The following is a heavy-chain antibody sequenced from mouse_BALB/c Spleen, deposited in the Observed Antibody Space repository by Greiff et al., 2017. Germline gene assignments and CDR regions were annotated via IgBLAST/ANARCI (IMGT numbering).Heavy chain of an antibody. CDR1: GFTFTDYY. CDR3: ARAMTTATAMDY. V-gene: IGHV7-3*02. CDR2: IRNKANGYTT. Sequence: EVQLVESGGGLVQPGGSLRLSCATSGFTFTDYYMSWVRQPPGKALEWLGFIRNKANGYTTEYSASVKGRFTISRDNSQSILYLQMNTLRAEDSATYYCARAMTTATAMDYWGQGTSVTVSS. D-gene: IGHD1-2*01. J-gene: IGHJ4*01.